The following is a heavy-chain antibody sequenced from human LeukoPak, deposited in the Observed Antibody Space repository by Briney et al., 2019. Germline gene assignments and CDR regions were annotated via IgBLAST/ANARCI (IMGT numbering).Heavy chain of an antibody. D-gene: IGHD5-18*01. Sequence: GGSLRLSCAASGFTVSSNYMSWVRQAPGKGLEWVSVIYSGGSTYYADSVKGRFTISRDNSKNTLYLQMNSLRAEDTAVYYCARARGYSYGNGFDYWGQGTPVTVSS. CDR3: ARARGYSYGNGFDY. V-gene: IGHV3-66*01. CDR2: IYSGGST. J-gene: IGHJ4*02. CDR1: GFTVSSNY.